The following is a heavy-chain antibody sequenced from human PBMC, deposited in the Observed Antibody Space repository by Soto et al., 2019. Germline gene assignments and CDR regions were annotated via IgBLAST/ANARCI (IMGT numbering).Heavy chain of an antibody. J-gene: IGHJ4*02. CDR3: ARGTRSGITIFGVVPDY. Sequence: EVQLVESGGGLVKPGGSLRLSCAASGFTFSTYSMNWVRQAPGKGLEWVSSISSSSSYIYYADSMKGRFTISRDNAKNSLYLQMNSLRAEDTAVYYCARGTRSGITIFGVVPDYWGQGTLVTVSS. V-gene: IGHV3-21*01. CDR2: ISSSSSYI. CDR1: GFTFSTYS. D-gene: IGHD3-3*01.